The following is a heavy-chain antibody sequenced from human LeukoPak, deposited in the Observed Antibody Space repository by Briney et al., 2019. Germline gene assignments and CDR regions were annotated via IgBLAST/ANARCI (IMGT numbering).Heavy chain of an antibody. D-gene: IGHD3-3*01. Sequence: GSLRLSCAASGFTFSNYAMHWVRQAPGKGLEWMSVISYDGRNKYFADSVKGRFTLSRDNSKNTLYLQMNNLRAEDTAVYYYARGQRAHVEWSSYMDVWGKGTTVTVSS. V-gene: IGHV3-30*04. CDR3: ARGQRAHVEWSSYMDV. CDR2: ISYDGRNK. J-gene: IGHJ6*03. CDR1: GFTFSNYA.